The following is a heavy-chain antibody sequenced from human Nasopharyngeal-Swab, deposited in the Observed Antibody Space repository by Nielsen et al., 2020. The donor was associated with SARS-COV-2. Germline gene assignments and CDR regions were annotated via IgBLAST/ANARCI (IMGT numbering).Heavy chain of an antibody. V-gene: IGHV1-18*01. D-gene: IGHD3-3*02. Sequence: ASVKVSCKASGYTFTSYGISWVRQAPGQGLEGMGWISAYNGDTNYAQKVQGRVTMTTDTSTGTAYMELRSLRSDDTAVYYCARDGTHVGAFLNWLDPWGQGTLVTVSS. J-gene: IGHJ5*02. CDR3: ARDGTHVGAFLNWLDP. CDR2: ISAYNGDT. CDR1: GYTFTSYG.